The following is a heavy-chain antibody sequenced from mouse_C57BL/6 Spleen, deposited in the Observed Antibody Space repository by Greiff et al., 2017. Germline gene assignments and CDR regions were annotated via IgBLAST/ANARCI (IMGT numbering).Heavy chain of an antibody. J-gene: IGHJ1*03. CDR2: IAPNSGGT. V-gene: IGHV1-72*01. CDR1: GYTFTSYW. Sequence: QVQLKQPGAELVKPGASVKLSCKASGYTFTSYWMHWVKQRPGRGLERIGRIAPNSGGTKYNEKFKSKATLTVDTPSSTAYMQLSSLTSEDSAVYYCSRSIDYYGSKYFDVWGTGTTVTVSS. D-gene: IGHD1-1*01. CDR3: SRSIDYYGSKYFDV.